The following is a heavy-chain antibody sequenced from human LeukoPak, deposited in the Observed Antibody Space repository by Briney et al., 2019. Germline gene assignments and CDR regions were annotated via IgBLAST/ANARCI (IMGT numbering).Heavy chain of an antibody. V-gene: IGHV3-9*01. CDR2: IGWDSTSI. Sequence: GRSLRLSRAASGFTFDESAMHWVRQVPGKGQEWVAGIGWDSTSIIYADSMKGRFTNSRDNAKTSLYLQMNSLRPEDTALYYCAKAVAAPGAFDFWGRGTVVTVSS. CDR3: AKAVAAPGAFDF. D-gene: IGHD6-19*01. J-gene: IGHJ3*01. CDR1: GFTFDESA.